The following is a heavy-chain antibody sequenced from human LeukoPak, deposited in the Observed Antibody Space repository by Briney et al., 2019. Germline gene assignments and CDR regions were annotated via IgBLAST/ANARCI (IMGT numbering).Heavy chain of an antibody. J-gene: IGHJ4*02. CDR3: ARAEGCGGDCYYFDY. CDR1: GYTFTGYY. D-gene: IGHD2-21*02. CDR2: INPNSGGT. V-gene: IGHV1-2*02. Sequence: GASVKVSCKASGYTFTGYYMHWVRQAPGQGLEWMGWINPNSGGTNYAQKFQGRVTMTRDTSTSTAYMELSRLRSDDTAVYYCARAEGCGGDCYYFDYWGQGTLVTVSS.